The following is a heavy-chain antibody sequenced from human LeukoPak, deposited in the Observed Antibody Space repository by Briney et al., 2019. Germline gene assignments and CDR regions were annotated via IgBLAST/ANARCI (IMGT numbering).Heavy chain of an antibody. CDR3: AKDRKGEDLLDAFDI. J-gene: IGHJ3*02. D-gene: IGHD3-16*01. CDR1: GFTFSSYA. CDR2: ISGSGGST. V-gene: IGHV3-23*01. Sequence: GGSLRLSCAASGFTFSSYAMSWVRLAPGKGLEWVSAISGSGGSTYYADSVKGRFTISRDNSKNTLYLQMNSLRAEDTAVYYCAKDRKGEDLLDAFDIWGQGTMVTVSS.